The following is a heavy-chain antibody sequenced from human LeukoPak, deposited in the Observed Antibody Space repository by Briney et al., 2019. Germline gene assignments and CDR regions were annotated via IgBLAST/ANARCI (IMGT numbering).Heavy chain of an antibody. J-gene: IGHJ6*02. CDR3: AKDQYRRSGYCSSTSCYTGVPGGYYYYGMDV. CDR2: ISGSGGST. V-gene: IGHV3-23*01. D-gene: IGHD2-2*02. CDR1: GFTFSSYA. Sequence: GGSLRLSYAASGFTFSSYAMSWVRQAPGKGLEWVSAISGSGGSTYYADSVKGRFTISRDNSKNTLYLQMNSLRAEDTAVYNCAKDQYRRSGYCSSTSCYTGVPGGYYYYGMDVWGQGTTVTVSS.